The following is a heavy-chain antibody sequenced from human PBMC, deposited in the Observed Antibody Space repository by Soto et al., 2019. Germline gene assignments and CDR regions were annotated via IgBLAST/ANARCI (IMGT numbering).Heavy chain of an antibody. CDR1: GYTLTELS. J-gene: IGHJ5*02. Sequence: ASVKVSCKVSGYTLTELSMHWVRQAPGKGREWMGGFDPEDGETIYAQKFQGRVTMTEDTSTDTAYMELSSLRSEDTAVYYCATWQRLGYCSGGSCSGWFDPWGQGXLVTVYS. D-gene: IGHD2-15*01. CDR2: FDPEDGET. V-gene: IGHV1-24*01. CDR3: ATWQRLGYCSGGSCSGWFDP.